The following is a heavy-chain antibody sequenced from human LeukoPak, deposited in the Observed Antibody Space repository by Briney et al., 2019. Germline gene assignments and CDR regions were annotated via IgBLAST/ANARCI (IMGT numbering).Heavy chain of an antibody. J-gene: IGHJ4*02. D-gene: IGHD3-10*01. V-gene: IGHV3-21*01. CDR3: VRDRSD. Sequence: GGSLRLSCVASGVTFNNYAMHWVRQAPGKGLQWVSSITSSSSYIYYADSVRGRFTVSRDNAENSLYLQMNTLRVEDTAVYYCVRDRSDWGQGTLVTVSA. CDR2: ITSSSSYI. CDR1: GVTFNNYA.